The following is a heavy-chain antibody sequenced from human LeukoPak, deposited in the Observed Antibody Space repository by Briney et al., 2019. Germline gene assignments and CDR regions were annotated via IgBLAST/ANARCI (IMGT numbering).Heavy chain of an antibody. D-gene: IGHD3-3*01. Sequence: PGGSLRLSCAASGFTFSDYYMTWIRQAPGKGLEWVSYITSSSSYTNYADSVRGRFTISRDNAKNSLYLQMNSLRAEDTAVYHCARDRSGYANDAFDFWGQGTMVTVSS. CDR1: GFTFSDYY. CDR3: ARDRSGYANDAFDF. V-gene: IGHV3-11*06. J-gene: IGHJ3*01. CDR2: ITSSSSYT.